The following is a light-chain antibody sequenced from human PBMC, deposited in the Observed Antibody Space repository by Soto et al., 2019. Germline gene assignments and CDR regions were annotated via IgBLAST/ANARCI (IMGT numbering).Light chain of an antibody. Sequence: QPVLTQPPSVSGTPGQRVTISCSGSDSNIGRDTVNWYQQLPGTAPRLLIYTNSQRPSGVPDRFSGSKSGTSASLAISGLQSEDEADYYCAAWDDSLNGVVFGGGTKVTVL. CDR3: AAWDDSLNGVV. V-gene: IGLV1-44*01. CDR1: DSNIGRDT. J-gene: IGLJ2*01. CDR2: TNS.